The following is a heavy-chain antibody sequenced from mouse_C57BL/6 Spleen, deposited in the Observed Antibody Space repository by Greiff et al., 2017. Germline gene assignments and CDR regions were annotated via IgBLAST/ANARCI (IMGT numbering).Heavy chain of an antibody. CDR1: GYTFTSYW. V-gene: IGHV1-50*01. D-gene: IGHD2-12*01. CDR2: IDPSDSYT. Sequence: VQLQQPGAELVKPGASVKLSCKASGYTFTSYWMQWVKQRPGQGLEWIGEIDPSDSYTNYNQKFKGKATLTVDTSSSTAYMQLSSLTSEDSAVYYCARSTRRGYAMDYWGQGTSVTVSS. CDR3: ARSTRRGYAMDY. J-gene: IGHJ4*01.